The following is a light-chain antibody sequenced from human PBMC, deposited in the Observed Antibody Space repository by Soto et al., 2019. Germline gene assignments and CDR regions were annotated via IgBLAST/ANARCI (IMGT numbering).Light chain of an antibody. CDR1: SSNIGSNY. Sequence: QSVLTQPPSASGTPGQRVTISCSGSSSNIGSNYVYWYQHLPGTAPKLLIYRNNQRPSGVPDRFSGSKSGTSASLAISGLRSEDEADYYCAAWDDSLSRVVFGRGTKLTVL. J-gene: IGLJ2*01. CDR2: RNN. V-gene: IGLV1-47*01. CDR3: AAWDDSLSRVV.